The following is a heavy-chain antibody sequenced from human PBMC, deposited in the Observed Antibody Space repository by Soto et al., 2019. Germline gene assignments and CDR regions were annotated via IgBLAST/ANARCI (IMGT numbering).Heavy chain of an antibody. CDR1: GYTFTNYA. Sequence: GASVKVSCKASGYTFTNYAMHWVRQAPGQRLEWMGWINAGNGNTKYSQNFQGRVTITRDTSASTTYMELSGLRSEDTAVYFCARGVWSGHSIAYYFDYWGQGTLVTVSS. CDR3: ARGVWSGHSIAYYFDY. V-gene: IGHV1-3*01. J-gene: IGHJ4*02. D-gene: IGHD3-3*01. CDR2: INAGNGNT.